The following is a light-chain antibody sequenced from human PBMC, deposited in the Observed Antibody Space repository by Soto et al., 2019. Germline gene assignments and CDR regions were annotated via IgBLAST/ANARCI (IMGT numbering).Light chain of an antibody. J-gene: IGKJ4*01. CDR2: GAS. CDR3: QQYNNWPPVT. Sequence: EIVLTPSPGTLSLSPVERATLSCRASQSVSSSYLAWYQQKPGQAPRLLIYGASSRATGIPDRFSGSGSGTEFTLTINSLQSEDFAVYYCQQYNNWPPVTFGGGTKVDIK. V-gene: IGKV3-20*01. CDR1: QSVSSSY.